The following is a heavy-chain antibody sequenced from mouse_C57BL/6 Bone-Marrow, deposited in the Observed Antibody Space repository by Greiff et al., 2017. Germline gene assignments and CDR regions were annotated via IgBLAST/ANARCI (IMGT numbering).Heavy chain of an antibody. CDR1: GYTFTSYW. CDR3: ARELYYYGSSGWFAY. J-gene: IGHJ3*01. Sequence: QVQLQQPGAELVKPGASVKLSCKASGYTFTSYWMHWVKQRPGRGLEWIGRIDPTSGGTKYNEKFKSKATLTVDKPSSTAYMQLSSLTSEDSAVYYCARELYYYGSSGWFAYWGQGTLVTVSA. D-gene: IGHD1-1*01. CDR2: IDPTSGGT. V-gene: IGHV1-72*01.